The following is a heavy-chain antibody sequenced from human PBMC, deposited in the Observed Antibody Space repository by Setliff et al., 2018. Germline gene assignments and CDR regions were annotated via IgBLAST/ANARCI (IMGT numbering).Heavy chain of an antibody. CDR3: AGTPARGTTWLSPFDY. Sequence: SETLSLTCTVSGGPISSGTYYWSWIRQPAGKGLEWIGRIYAIRSTNYNPSLKSRVTISLDTSNNQFSLKITSVTAADTALYSCAGTPARGTTWLSPFDYWGQGIQVTVSS. CDR1: GGPISSGTYY. V-gene: IGHV4-61*02. D-gene: IGHD3-9*01. J-gene: IGHJ4*02. CDR2: IYAIRST.